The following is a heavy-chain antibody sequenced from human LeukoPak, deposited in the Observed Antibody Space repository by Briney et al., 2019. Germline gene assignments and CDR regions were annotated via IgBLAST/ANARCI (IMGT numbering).Heavy chain of an antibody. J-gene: IGHJ3*02. CDR3: ARDTQWLVLYAFDI. V-gene: IGHV3-74*01. D-gene: IGHD6-19*01. CDR1: GFTFSSYW. CDR2: INSDGSST. Sequence: GGSLRLSCAPSGFTFSSYWMHWVRQAPGKGLVWVSRINSDGSSTTYADSVKGRFTISRDNAKNTLYLQMNSLRAEDTAVYYCARDTQWLVLYAFDIWGQGTMVTVSS.